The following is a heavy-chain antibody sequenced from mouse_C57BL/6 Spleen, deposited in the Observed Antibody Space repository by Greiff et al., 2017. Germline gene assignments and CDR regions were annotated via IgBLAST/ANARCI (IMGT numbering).Heavy chain of an antibody. D-gene: IGHD2-12*01. CDR1: GYAFSSSW. CDR2: IYPGDGDT. CDR3: AGLRRDYAMDY. V-gene: IGHV1-82*01. Sequence: QVQLQQSGPELVKPGASVKISCKASGYAFSSSWMNWVKQRPGKGLEWIGRIYPGDGDTTYNGKFKGKATLTADKSSSTAYMQLSSLTSEDSAVYFCAGLRRDYAMDYWGQGTSVTVSS. J-gene: IGHJ4*01.